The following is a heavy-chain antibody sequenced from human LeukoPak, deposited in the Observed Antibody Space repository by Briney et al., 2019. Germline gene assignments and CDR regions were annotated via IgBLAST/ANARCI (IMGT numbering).Heavy chain of an antibody. Sequence: GGSLRLSCAASGFTFSGYAMSWVRQAPGKGLEWVSGISGSGGTTYYADSVQGRFTISRDNSKKTLFLQMSSLRAEDTAVYYCAKGDVVTAIFPLDYWGQGTLVIVSS. CDR3: AKGDVVTAIFPLDY. J-gene: IGHJ4*02. V-gene: IGHV3-23*01. CDR2: ISGSGGTT. CDR1: GFTFSGYA. D-gene: IGHD5-12*01.